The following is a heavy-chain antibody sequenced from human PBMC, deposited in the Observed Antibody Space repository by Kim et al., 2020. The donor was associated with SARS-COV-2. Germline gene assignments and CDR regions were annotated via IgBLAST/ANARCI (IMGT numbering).Heavy chain of an antibody. CDR3: TRQGDSSGRY. V-gene: IGHV4-39*01. CDR2: IYYSGST. Sequence: SETLSLTCTVSGGSISSSSYYWGWIRQPPGKGLEWIGCIYYSGSTYYNPSLKSRVTISVDTSKNQFSLKRSSVTAADTAVYYCTRQGDSSGRYWGQGTLVTVYS. CDR1: GGSISSSSYY. D-gene: IGHD6-19*01. J-gene: IGHJ4*02.